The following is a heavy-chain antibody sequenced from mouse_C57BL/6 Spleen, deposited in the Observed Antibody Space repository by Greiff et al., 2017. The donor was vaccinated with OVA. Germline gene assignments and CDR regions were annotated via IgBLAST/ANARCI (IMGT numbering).Heavy chain of an antibody. CDR1: GYTFTSYW. V-gene: IGHV1-50*01. CDR3: ARVDYAMDY. Sequence: QVQLQQPGAELVKPGASVTLSCTASGYTFTSYWMQWVKQRPGQGLEWIGEIDPSDSYTNYNQKFKGKATLTVDTAASTAYMQLSSLTSEDSAGDYCARVDYAMDYWGQGTSVTVSS. CDR2: IDPSDSYT. J-gene: IGHJ4*01.